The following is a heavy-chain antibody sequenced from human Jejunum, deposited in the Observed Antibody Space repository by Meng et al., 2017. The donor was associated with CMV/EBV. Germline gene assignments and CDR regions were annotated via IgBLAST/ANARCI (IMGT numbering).Heavy chain of an antibody. D-gene: IGHD4-23*01. CDR3: VKDNGGDSDALHI. CDR1: GFSFNDYA. Sequence: SGFSFNDYAMHWVRQAPGKGLEWVSGIDWKSGSINYADSVKGRFTISRDNAKNSLYLQMDSLRPEDAALYYCVKDNGGDSDALHIWGQGTVVTVSS. J-gene: IGHJ3*02. V-gene: IGHV3-9*01. CDR2: IDWKSGSI.